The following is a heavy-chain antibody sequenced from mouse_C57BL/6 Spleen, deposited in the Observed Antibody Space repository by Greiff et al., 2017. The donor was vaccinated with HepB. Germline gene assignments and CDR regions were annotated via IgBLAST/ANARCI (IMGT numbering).Heavy chain of an antibody. J-gene: IGHJ2*01. V-gene: IGHV5-17*01. Sequence: DVHLVESGGGLVKPGGSLKLSCAASGFTFSDYGMHWVRQAPEKGLEWVAYISSGSSTIYYADTVKGRFTISRDNAKNTLFLQMTSLRSEDTAMYYCARETFGYGSSDWGQGTTLTVSS. CDR1: GFTFSDYG. CDR3: ARETFGYGSSD. D-gene: IGHD1-1*01. CDR2: ISSGSSTI.